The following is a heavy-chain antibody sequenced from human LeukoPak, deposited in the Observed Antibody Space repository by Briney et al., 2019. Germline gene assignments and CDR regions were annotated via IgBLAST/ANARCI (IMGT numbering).Heavy chain of an antibody. V-gene: IGHV3-30*02. D-gene: IGHD6-19*01. CDR3: AKGPVGGSGWSVIYMDV. J-gene: IGHJ6*03. Sequence: GGSLRLSCAASGFTFSSYGMHWVRQAPGKGLEWVAFIRYDGSNKYYADSVKGRFTISRDNSKNTLYLQMNSLRAEDTAVYYRAKGPVGGSGWSVIYMDVWGKGTTVTISS. CDR1: GFTFSSYG. CDR2: IRYDGSNK.